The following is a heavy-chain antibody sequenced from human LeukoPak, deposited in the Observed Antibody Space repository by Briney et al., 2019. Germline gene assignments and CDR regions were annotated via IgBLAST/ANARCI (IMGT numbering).Heavy chain of an antibody. CDR1: GGTFSSYA. J-gene: IGHJ6*02. D-gene: IGHD3-22*01. V-gene: IGHV1-69*04. CDR3: ARLHYYDSSGYYMDV. Sequence: ASVKVSCKASGGTFSSYAISWVRQAPGQGLEWRGRIIPILGIANYAQKFQGRVTITADKSTSTAYMELSSLRSEDTAVYYCARLHYYDSSGYYMDVWGRGTTVTVSS. CDR2: IIPILGIA.